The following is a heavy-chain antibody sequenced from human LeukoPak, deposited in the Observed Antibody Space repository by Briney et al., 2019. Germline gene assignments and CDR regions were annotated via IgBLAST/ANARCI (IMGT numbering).Heavy chain of an antibody. V-gene: IGHV4-4*02. CDR2: IYHSGST. J-gene: IGHJ3*02. Sequence: PSETLSLTCAVSGGSISSSNWWSWFRQPPGKGLEWIGEIYHSGSTNYNPSLKGRVTISVDKSKNQFSLKLRSVTAADTAVYYCARDKFPLVGATGDDGFDIWGQGTMVTVSS. CDR3: ARDKFPLVGATGDDGFDI. D-gene: IGHD1-26*01. CDR1: GGSISSSNW.